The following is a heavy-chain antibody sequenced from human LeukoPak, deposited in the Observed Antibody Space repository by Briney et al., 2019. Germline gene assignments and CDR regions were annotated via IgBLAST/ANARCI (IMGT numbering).Heavy chain of an antibody. CDR2: ISGSGDST. Sequence: GGSLRLSCVASGFTFSSHAMSWVRQALGKGLEWVSGISGSGDSTYYADSVKGRFTISRDNSKNTLYLQMISLRAEDTAVYYCAKAGAVVVVVAKYFDYWGQGTLVTVSS. CDR1: GFTFSSHA. V-gene: IGHV3-23*01. J-gene: IGHJ4*02. CDR3: AKAGAVVVVVAKYFDY. D-gene: IGHD2-15*01.